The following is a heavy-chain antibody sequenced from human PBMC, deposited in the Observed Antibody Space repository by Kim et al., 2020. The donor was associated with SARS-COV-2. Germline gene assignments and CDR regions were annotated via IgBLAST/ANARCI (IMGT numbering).Heavy chain of an antibody. Sequence: GESLKISCKGSGYSFTSYWISWVRQMPGKGLEWMGRIDPSDSYTNYSPSFQGHVTISADKSISTAYLQWSSLKASDTAMYYCARPGSVDGDYTPGAYGMDVWGQGTTVTVSS. V-gene: IGHV5-10-1*01. D-gene: IGHD4-17*01. J-gene: IGHJ6*02. CDR1: GYSFTSYW. CDR3: ARPGSVDGDYTPGAYGMDV. CDR2: IDPSDSYT.